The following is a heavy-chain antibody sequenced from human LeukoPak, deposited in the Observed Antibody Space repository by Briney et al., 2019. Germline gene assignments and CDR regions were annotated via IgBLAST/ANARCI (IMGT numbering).Heavy chain of an antibody. CDR2: ISSSGSTI. CDR1: GFTFSDYY. V-gene: IGHV3-11*01. CDR3: ARDPSKPAEPRWYFDL. D-gene: IGHD2-2*01. Sequence: GGSPRLSCAASGFTFSDYYMSWIRQAPGKGLEWVSYISSSGSTIYYADSVKGRFTISRDNAKNSLYLQMNSLRAEDTAVYYCARDPSKPAEPRWYFDLWGRGTLVTVSS. J-gene: IGHJ2*01.